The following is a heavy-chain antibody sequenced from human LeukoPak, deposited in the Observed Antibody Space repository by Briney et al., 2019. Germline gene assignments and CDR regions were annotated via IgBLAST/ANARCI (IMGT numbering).Heavy chain of an antibody. CDR3: AKDGGSYYSYAFDI. J-gene: IGHJ3*02. Sequence: PGRSLRLSCAASGFTFDDYAMHWVRQAPGKGLEWGSGISWNSGSIGYADSVKGRFTISRDKAKNSLYLQMNSLRAEDMALYYCAKDGGSYYSYAFDIWGQGTMVTVSS. CDR1: GFTFDDYA. D-gene: IGHD1-26*01. CDR2: ISWNSGSI. V-gene: IGHV3-9*03.